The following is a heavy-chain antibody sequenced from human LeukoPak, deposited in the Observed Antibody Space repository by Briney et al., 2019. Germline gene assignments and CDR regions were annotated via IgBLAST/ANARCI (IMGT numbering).Heavy chain of an antibody. CDR1: GFTFSSYA. D-gene: IGHD2-2*01. CDR2: ISYDGSNK. CDR3: AHCSCTSCPGAFDI. J-gene: IGHJ3*02. V-gene: IGHV3-30-3*01. Sequence: GSLRLSCAASGFTFSSYAMHWVRQAPGKGLEWVAVISYDGSNKYYADSVKGRFTISRDNSKNTLYLQMNSLRAEDTAVYYCAHCSCTSCPGAFDIWGQGTMVTVSS.